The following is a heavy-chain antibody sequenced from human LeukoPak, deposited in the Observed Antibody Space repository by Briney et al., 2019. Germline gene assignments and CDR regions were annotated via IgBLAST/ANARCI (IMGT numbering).Heavy chain of an antibody. J-gene: IGHJ4*02. CDR1: GGSFSGYY. CDR3: ARSTYGGSGLNY. D-gene: IGHD4-23*01. CDR2: INHSGST. V-gene: IGHV4-34*01. Sequence: SETLSLTCAVYGGSFSGYYWSWIRQPPGKGLEWIGEINHSGSTNYNPSLKSRVTISVDTSKNQFSLKLSSVTAADTAVYYCARSTYGGSGLNYWGQGTPVTVSS.